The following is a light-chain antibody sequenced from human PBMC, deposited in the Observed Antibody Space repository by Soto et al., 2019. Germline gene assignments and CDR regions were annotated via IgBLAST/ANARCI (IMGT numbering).Light chain of an antibody. J-gene: IGLJ1*01. V-gene: IGLV2-14*01. CDR2: DVS. CDR1: SSDVGGYNF. Sequence: QSVLTRAASVSGVHGEASTISCNGTSSDVGGYNFVSWYQQHPGKAPKLMIYDVSNRPSGVPDRFSGSKSGNTASLTISGLQAEDEADYYCSSYTSSSTYVFGTGTKVTVL. CDR3: SSYTSSSTYV.